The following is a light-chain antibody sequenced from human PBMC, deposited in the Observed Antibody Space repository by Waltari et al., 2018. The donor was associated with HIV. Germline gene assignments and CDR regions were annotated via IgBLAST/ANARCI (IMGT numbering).Light chain of an antibody. V-gene: IGLV3-1*01. CDR2: NDG. Sequence: SYELTQPPSASVSRGQTASIPCSGGKLGDKYACWYQQKPGQSPVLVIYNDGKRPSGVPARLSGFNAGNTATLTISGTQAMDEADYYWQAWDSDTPKVFGGGTKLTVL. CDR1: KLGDKY. J-gene: IGLJ2*01. CDR3: QAWDSDTPKV.